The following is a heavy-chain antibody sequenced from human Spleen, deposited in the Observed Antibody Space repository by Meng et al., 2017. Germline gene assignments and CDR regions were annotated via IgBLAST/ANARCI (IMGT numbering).Heavy chain of an antibody. J-gene: IGHJ4*02. V-gene: IGHV3-23*01. CDR3: AKGMYYYGSGSYSIVDY. CDR1: GFTFSSYA. Sequence: GGSLRLSCAASGFTFSSYAMSWVRQAPGKGLEWVSAISGSGGSTYYADSVKGRFTISRDNSKNTLYLQMNSLRAEDTAVYYCAKGMYYYGSGSYSIVDYWGQGTLVTVSS. CDR2: ISGSGGST. D-gene: IGHD3-10*01.